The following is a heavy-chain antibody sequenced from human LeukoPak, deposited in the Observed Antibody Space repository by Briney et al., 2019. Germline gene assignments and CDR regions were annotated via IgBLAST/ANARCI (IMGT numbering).Heavy chain of an antibody. CDR1: GFTFDDYA. J-gene: IGHJ5*02. V-gene: IGHV3-9*01. CDR3: AKDQGYDILTGYYNPNWFDP. Sequence: GGSLRLSCAASGFTFDDYAMHWVRQAPGKGLEWVSGISWNSGSIGYADSVKGRFTISRDNAKNSLYLQMNSLRAEDTALYYCAKDQGYDILTGYYNPNWFDPWGQGTLVTVSS. D-gene: IGHD3-9*01. CDR2: ISWNSGSI.